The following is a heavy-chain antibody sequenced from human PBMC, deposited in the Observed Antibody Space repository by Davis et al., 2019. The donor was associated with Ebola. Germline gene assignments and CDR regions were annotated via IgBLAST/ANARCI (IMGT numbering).Heavy chain of an antibody. D-gene: IGHD3-3*01. CDR1: GFTFSSYA. CDR2: ISGSGGST. J-gene: IGHJ6*04. Sequence: GGSLRLSCAASGFTFSSYAMHWVRQAPGKGLEWVSAISGSGGSTYYADSVKGRFTISRDNSKNTLYLQMNSLRAEDTAVYYCAVRIRFLEKNYYYYGMDVWGKGTTVTVSS. V-gene: IGHV3-23*01. CDR3: AVRIRFLEKNYYYYGMDV.